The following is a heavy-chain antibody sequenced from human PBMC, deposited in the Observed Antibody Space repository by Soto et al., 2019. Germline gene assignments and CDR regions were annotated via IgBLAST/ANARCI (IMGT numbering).Heavy chain of an antibody. D-gene: IGHD5-12*01. Sequence: ASVKVSCKASGGTFSSYTISWVRQAPGQGLEWMGRIIPILGIANYAQKFQGRVTITADKSTSTAYMELSSLRSEDTAVYYCARDWSGYDPFAYWGQGTLVTVSS. CDR2: IIPILGIA. V-gene: IGHV1-69*04. J-gene: IGHJ4*02. CDR1: GGTFSSYT. CDR3: ARDWSGYDPFAY.